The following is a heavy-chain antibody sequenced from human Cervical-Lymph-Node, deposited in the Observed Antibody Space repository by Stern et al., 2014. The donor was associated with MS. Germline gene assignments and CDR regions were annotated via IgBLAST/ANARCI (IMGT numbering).Heavy chain of an antibody. V-gene: IGHV1-69*06. J-gene: IGHJ3*01. CDR3: VLPSTVTTAAFDV. CDR2: IIPIFDTP. Sequence: QVQLGQSGAEVKKPGSSVKVSCKASGGTFSTFSINWVRQVPGQSLEWMGGIIPIFDTPNFAQKFQGRVVMTADSSTSTVYMALNSLRFDDTAVYYCVLPSTVTTAAFDVWGRGTMVTVSS. CDR1: GGTFSTFS. D-gene: IGHD4-11*01.